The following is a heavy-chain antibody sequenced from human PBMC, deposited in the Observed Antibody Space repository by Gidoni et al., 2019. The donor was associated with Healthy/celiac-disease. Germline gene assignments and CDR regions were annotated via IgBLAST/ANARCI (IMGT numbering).Heavy chain of an antibody. D-gene: IGHD2-15*01. J-gene: IGHJ6*02. V-gene: IGHV1-69*01. CDR1: GGTFSSYA. Sequence: QVQLVQSGAEVKKPGSSVKVYCKASGGTFSSYAISWVRQAPGQGLEWMGGIIPIFGTANYAQKFQGRVTITADESTSTAYMELSSLRSEHTAVYYCARGSVVAIVDYYYYGMDVWGQGTTVTVSS. CDR2: IIPIFGTA. CDR3: ARGSVVAIVDYYYYGMDV.